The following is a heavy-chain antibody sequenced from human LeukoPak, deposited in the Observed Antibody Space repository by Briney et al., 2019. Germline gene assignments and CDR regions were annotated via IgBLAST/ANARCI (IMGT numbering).Heavy chain of an antibody. D-gene: IGHD5-12*01. CDR2: IYTSGST. CDR1: GGSISSYY. V-gene: IGHV4-4*07. J-gene: IGHJ6*02. Sequence: SETLSLTCTVSGGSISSYYWSWIRQPAGKGLEWIGRIYTSGSTNYNPPRKSRVTMSVDTSKNQFSLKLSSVTAADTAVYYCAIERGYYGMDVWGQGTTVTVSS. CDR3: AIERGYYGMDV.